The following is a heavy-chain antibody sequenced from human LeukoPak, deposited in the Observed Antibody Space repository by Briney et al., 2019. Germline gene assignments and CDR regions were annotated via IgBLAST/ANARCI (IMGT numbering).Heavy chain of an antibody. V-gene: IGHV4-31*03. CDR1: GGSISSGGYY. J-gene: IGHJ4*02. CDR2: IYYSGST. Sequence: PSETLSLTCTVSGGSISSGGYYWSWIRQHPGKGLEWIGYIYYSGSTYYNPSLKSRVTISVDTSKNQFSLKLSSVTAADTAVYYCARARRGGISFDYWGQGTLVTVSS. D-gene: IGHD6-13*01. CDR3: ARARRGGISFDY.